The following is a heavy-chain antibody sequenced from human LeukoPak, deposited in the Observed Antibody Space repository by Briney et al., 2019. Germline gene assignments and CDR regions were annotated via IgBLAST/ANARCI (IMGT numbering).Heavy chain of an antibody. J-gene: IGHJ5*02. CDR1: GFTFSSYA. CDR2: ISYDGSNK. V-gene: IGHV3-30-3*01. Sequence: GGSLRLSCAASGFTFSSYAMHWVRQAPGKGLEWVAVISYDGSNKYYADSVKGRFTISRDYSKNTLYLQMNSLRAEDTAVYYCARAPFLRAWFDPWGQGTLVTVSS. D-gene: IGHD2/OR15-2a*01. CDR3: ARAPFLRAWFDP.